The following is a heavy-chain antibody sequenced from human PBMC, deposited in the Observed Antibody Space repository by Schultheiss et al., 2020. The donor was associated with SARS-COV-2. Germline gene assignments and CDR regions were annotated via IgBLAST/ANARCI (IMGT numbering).Heavy chain of an antibody. CDR1: GGSISSYY. Sequence: SETLSLTCTVSGGSISSYYWSWIRQPPGKGLEWIGYIYYSGSTNYNPSLKSRVTISVDTSKNQFSLKLSSVTAADTAVYYCARGGRTRQNYYYGMDVWGQGPTVTVSS. CDR2: IYYSGST. D-gene: IGHD6-6*01. CDR3: ARGGRTRQNYYYGMDV. V-gene: IGHV4-59*01. J-gene: IGHJ6*02.